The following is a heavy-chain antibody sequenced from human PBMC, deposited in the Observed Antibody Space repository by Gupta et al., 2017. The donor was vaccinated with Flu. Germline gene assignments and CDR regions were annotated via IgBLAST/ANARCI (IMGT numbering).Heavy chain of an antibody. V-gene: IGHV4-59*01. J-gene: IGHJ4*02. CDR1: GGSISTYY. Sequence: QVQLQESGPGLVKPSETLSLTCTASGGSISTYYWNWIRQSPGKGLEWIGNIYYSGSTNYNPSVKSRVSLSVDTSKNQFSLKLTSVTAADTAVYYCARDRGYSYGETEFDSWGRGTLVTVSS. CDR2: IYYSGST. CDR3: ARDRGYSYGETEFDS. D-gene: IGHD5-18*01.